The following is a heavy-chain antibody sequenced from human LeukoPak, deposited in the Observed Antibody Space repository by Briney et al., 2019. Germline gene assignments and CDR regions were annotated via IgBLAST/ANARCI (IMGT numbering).Heavy chain of an antibody. Sequence: GESLKISCKGSGYSFTSYWIGWVRQMPGKGLEWMGIIYPGDSDTRYSPSFQGQVTISADKSISTAYLQWSSLKASDTAMYYCARSYRTWSGYRYYYMDVWGQGTTVTVSS. CDR1: GYSFTSYW. V-gene: IGHV5-51*01. CDR2: IYPGDSDT. J-gene: IGHJ6*03. D-gene: IGHD3-3*01. CDR3: ARSYRTWSGYRYYYMDV.